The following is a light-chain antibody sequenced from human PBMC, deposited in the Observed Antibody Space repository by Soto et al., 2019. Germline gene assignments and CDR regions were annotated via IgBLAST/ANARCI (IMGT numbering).Light chain of an antibody. J-gene: IGKJ1*01. CDR2: DTS. CDR1: QNVRDSY. CDR3: QQYGSSPGT. Sequence: EIVLTQSPGTLSLSPGERATLSCRASQNVRDSYLAWYQQKPGQAPSLLLYDTSTRATGVPDRFSGSGSGTDFALTISGVEPEDFALYFCQQYGSSPGTFGQGTKVEI. V-gene: IGKV3-20*01.